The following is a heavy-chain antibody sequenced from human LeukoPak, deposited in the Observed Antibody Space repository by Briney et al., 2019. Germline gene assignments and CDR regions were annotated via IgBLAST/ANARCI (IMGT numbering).Heavy chain of an antibody. J-gene: IGHJ4*02. Sequence: PSETLSLTCTVSGGSISSSSYYWGWIRQPPGKGLEWIGSIYYSGSTYYNPSLKSRVTISVDTSRNQFSLTLTSVTAADTAVYYCARVSLVHSDFDYWGQGTLVTVSS. CDR1: GGSISSSSYY. D-gene: IGHD3-9*01. V-gene: IGHV4-39*07. CDR2: IYYSGST. CDR3: ARVSLVHSDFDY.